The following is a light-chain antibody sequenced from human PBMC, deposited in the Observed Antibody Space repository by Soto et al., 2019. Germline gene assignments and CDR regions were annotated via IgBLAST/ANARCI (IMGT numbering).Light chain of an antibody. J-gene: IGKJ4*01. CDR1: QTVYNN. V-gene: IGKV3-15*01. CDR2: GAS. CDR3: QQYSNWPLT. Sequence: EIVMTQSPATLSVSPGERAALSCKASQTVYNNLAWYQQKPGQAPRLLIYGASARATGIPARFSGSGSGTEFTLTVSSLQSEDFAVYYCQQYSNWPLTFGGGTKVEIK.